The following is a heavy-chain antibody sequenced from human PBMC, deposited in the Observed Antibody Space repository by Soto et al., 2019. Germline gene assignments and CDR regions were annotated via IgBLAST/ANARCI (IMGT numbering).Heavy chain of an antibody. D-gene: IGHD3-10*01. CDR3: AKKVNSGSGSQYFDY. Sequence: GGSLRLSCAASGFSFSTYNMNWVRQAPGRGLEWVSYISSRSSTIYHADSVKGRFTISRDNAKNSLYLQMDSLRDEDTAIYYCAKKVNSGSGSQYFDYFGQGTLVTVSS. CDR1: GFSFSTYN. J-gene: IGHJ4*02. CDR2: ISSRSSTI. V-gene: IGHV3-48*02.